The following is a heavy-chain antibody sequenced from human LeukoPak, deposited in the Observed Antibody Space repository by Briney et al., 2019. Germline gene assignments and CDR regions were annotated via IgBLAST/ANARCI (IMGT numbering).Heavy chain of an antibody. CDR1: GGSISSYY. Sequence: SETLSLTCTVSGGSISSYYWSWIRQPPGKGLEWIGYIYYSGSTNYNPSLKSRVTISVDTSKNQFSLRLSSVTATDTAVYYCARHFPNDSSGWDPFDYWGQGTLVTVSS. CDR2: IYYSGST. CDR3: ARHFPNDSSGWDPFDY. J-gene: IGHJ4*02. V-gene: IGHV4-59*08. D-gene: IGHD6-19*01.